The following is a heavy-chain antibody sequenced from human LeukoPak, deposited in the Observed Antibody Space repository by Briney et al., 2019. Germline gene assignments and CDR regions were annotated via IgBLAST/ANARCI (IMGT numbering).Heavy chain of an antibody. V-gene: IGHV1-69*06. CDR1: GGTFSSYA. D-gene: IGHD4-17*01. CDR3: ARFGVTPVIAVTGNLYEKAFDY. Sequence: ASVKVSCKASGGTFSSYAISWVRQAPGQGLEWMGGIIPIFGTANYAQNFQGRVTITADKSTSTAYMELRSLRSEDTAVYYCARFGVTPVIAVTGNLYEKAFDYWGQGILVTVSS. CDR2: IIPIFGTA. J-gene: IGHJ4*02.